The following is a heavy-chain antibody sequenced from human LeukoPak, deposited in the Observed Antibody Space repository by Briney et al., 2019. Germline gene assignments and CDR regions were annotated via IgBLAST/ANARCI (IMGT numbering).Heavy chain of an antibody. CDR3: ARDFLWLVDY. CDR2: VSKDGNNI. V-gene: IGHV3-30-3*01. J-gene: IGHJ4*02. Sequence: QPGGSLRLSCAASGFDFINFHIHWVRQAPGKGLGWLAFVSKDGNNIYYADSVKGRFTISRDNSKSTLYLQMNSLRADDTAIYYCARDFLWLVDYWGQGTLVTVSS. CDR1: GFDFINFH. D-gene: IGHD6-19*01.